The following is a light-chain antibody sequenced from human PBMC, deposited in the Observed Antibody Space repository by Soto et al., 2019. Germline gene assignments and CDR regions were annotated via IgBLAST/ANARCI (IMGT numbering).Light chain of an antibody. CDR3: IQHDNFPRT. J-gene: IGKJ1*01. CDR1: QGISNY. V-gene: IGKV1-17*03. Sequence: QLKKYTSVMSASVGDRVTINCRASQGISNYLVWFQQKPGKVPKRLIYAASSLESGVPSWFSGSGSGTEFTLTISSLQPGDFATYFCIQHDNFPRTFGHGT. CDR2: AAS.